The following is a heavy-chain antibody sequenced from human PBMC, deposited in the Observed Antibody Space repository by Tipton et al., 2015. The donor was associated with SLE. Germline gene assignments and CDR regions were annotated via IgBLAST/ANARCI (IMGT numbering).Heavy chain of an antibody. D-gene: IGHD3-10*01. CDR2: IFRSGTS. J-gene: IGHJ6*04. CDR3: ATDRGGGPAYGVDV. V-gene: IGHV4-38-2*02. Sequence: TLSLTCTVSGYSISSGYFWGWIRQAPGKGLEWIASIFRSGTSYYNPSLKRRVTISGDTSKNQFSLKLNSVTAADTAVYYCATDRGGGPAYGVDVWGKGTTVTVSA. CDR1: GYSISSGYF.